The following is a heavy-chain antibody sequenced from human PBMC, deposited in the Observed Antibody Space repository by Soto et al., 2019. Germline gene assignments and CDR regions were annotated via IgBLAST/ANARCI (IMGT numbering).Heavy chain of an antibody. V-gene: IGHV1-18*01. D-gene: IGHD3-22*01. CDR1: GYTCTSYG. CDR2: ISAYNGNT. J-gene: IGHJ4*02. CDR3: AREGYYDSSGYRSDFDY. Sequence: QVQLVQSGAEVKKPGSSVKVSCKASGYTCTSYGISWVRQSPGQGLAWMGWISAYNGNTNYAQKLQGRVTMTTDTATSTAYMELRSLRSDDTAVYYCAREGYYDSSGYRSDFDYWGQGTLVTVSS.